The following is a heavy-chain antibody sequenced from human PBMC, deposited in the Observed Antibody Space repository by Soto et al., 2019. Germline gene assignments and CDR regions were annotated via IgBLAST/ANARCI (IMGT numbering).Heavy chain of an antibody. Sequence: ASVKVSCKASGYTFTGCYMHWMRQAPGQGLEWMGWINPNSGGTNYAQKFQGWVTMTRDTSISTAYMELSRLRSDDTAVYYCARAHCSSTSCYVISWFDPWGQGTLVTVSS. V-gene: IGHV1-2*04. CDR1: GYTFTGCY. CDR3: ARAHCSSTSCYVISWFDP. J-gene: IGHJ5*02. D-gene: IGHD2-2*01. CDR2: INPNSGGT.